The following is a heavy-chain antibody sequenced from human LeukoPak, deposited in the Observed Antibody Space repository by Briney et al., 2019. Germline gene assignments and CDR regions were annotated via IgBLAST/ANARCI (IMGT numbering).Heavy chain of an antibody. CDR3: ARTVAPNAFDI. CDR1: GFTFSSCS. CDR2: ISSSSSYI. D-gene: IGHD5-12*01. V-gene: IGHV3-21*01. Sequence: GGSLRLSCAASGFTFSSCSMNWVRQAPGKGLEWVSSISSSSSYIYYADSVKGRFTISRDNAKNSLYLQMNSLRAEDTAVYYCARTVAPNAFDIWGQGTMVTVSS. J-gene: IGHJ3*02.